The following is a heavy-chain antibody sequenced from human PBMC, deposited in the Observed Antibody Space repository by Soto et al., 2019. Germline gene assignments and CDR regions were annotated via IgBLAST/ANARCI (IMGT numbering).Heavy chain of an antibody. J-gene: IGHJ6*02. Sequence: QVQLVQSGAEVKKPGSSVKVSCQASGGTFNNFAFTWLRQAPGQGLEWLGGIMPVFDTANNAQRYQGRVTITAAEFTSTVYMEMSSLRSDDPDVYDCATATIAPVSSAYHHYGMDVWGHVTKGTVSS. CDR3: ATATIAPVSSAYHHYGMDV. V-gene: IGHV1-69*01. D-gene: IGHD3-3*01. CDR2: IMPVFDTA. CDR1: GGTFNNFA.